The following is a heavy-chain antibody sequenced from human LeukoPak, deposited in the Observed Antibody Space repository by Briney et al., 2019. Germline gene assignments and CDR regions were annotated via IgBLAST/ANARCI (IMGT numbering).Heavy chain of an antibody. CDR1: GGSISSGGYY. D-gene: IGHD2-2*01. CDR2: IFYSGST. J-gene: IGHJ4*02. Sequence: PSETLSLTCTVSGGSISSGGYYWSWIRQHPGKGLEWIGFIFYSGSTYYNPSLKSRVTMSVDTSKNQFSLKLSSVTAADTAVYYCARDRRGSNFFDYWGQGTLVSVSS. CDR3: ARDRRGSNFFDY. V-gene: IGHV4-31*03.